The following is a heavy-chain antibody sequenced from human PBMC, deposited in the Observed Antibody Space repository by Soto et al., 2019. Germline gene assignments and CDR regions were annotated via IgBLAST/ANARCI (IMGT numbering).Heavy chain of an antibody. J-gene: IGHJ6*02. CDR3: TTDFGGWYTSPLYYCYCSMDV. D-gene: IGHD6-19*01. CDR1: SVSNAW. CDR2: IKSKTDGGTT. V-gene: IGHV3-15*07. Sequence: SVSNAWMNWVRQAPGKGLEWVGRIKSKTDGGTTDYAAPVKGRFTISRDDSKNTLYLQMNSLKTEDTAVYYCTTDFGGWYTSPLYYCYCSMDVWGQGTTVTVSS.